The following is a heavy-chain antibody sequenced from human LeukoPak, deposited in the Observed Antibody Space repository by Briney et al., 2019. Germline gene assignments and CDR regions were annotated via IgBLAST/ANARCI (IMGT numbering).Heavy chain of an antibody. CDR3: ATSGPNDYVWGSYN. Sequence: SETLSLTCTVSGGSISSYYWSWIRQPPGKGLEWIGYIYYSGSTNYNPSLKSQVTISVDTSKNQFSLKLSSVTAADTAVYYCATSGPNDYVWGSYNWGQGTLVTVSS. CDR2: IYYSGST. J-gene: IGHJ4*02. D-gene: IGHD3-16*01. V-gene: IGHV4-59*01. CDR1: GGSISSYY.